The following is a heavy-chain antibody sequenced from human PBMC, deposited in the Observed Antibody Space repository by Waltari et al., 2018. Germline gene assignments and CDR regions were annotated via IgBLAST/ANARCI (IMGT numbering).Heavy chain of an antibody. J-gene: IGHJ4*02. Sequence: QVQLVQSGAEVKKPGSSVKISCKASGGTFSTYVISWVRQAPGQGLEWMGRISPKYGTTNYAQKFQGRVTITADESTSTAYMELSSLRSEDTAVYYCARDWGSYTVYWGQGTLVTVSS. CDR2: ISPKYGTT. CDR3: ARDWGSYTVY. V-gene: IGHV1-69*18. D-gene: IGHD1-26*01. CDR1: GGTFSTYV.